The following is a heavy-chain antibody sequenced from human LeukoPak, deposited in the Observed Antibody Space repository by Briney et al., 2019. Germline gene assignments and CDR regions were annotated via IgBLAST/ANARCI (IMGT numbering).Heavy chain of an antibody. Sequence: SETLSLTCTVSGGSISSSSYYWGWIRQPPGKGLEWLGSIYYSGSTYYNPSLKSRVTISVYTSKNQFSLKLSSVTAADTAVYYCARARDGYNSYYFDYWGQGTLVTVSS. CDR1: GGSISSSSYY. J-gene: IGHJ4*02. CDR3: ARARDGYNSYYFDY. D-gene: IGHD5-24*01. V-gene: IGHV4-39*07. CDR2: IYYSGST.